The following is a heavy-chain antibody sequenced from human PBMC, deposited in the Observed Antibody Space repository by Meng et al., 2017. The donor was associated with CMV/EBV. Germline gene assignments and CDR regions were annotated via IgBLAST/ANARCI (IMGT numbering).Heavy chain of an antibody. Sequence: GESLKIPCAASGFTFSSYAMHWVRQAPGKGLEWVAVISYDGSNKYYADSVKGRFTISRDNSKNTPYLQMNSLRAEDTAVYYCARVLQVVVAATKGGMDVWGQGTTVTVSS. V-gene: IGHV3-30*04. J-gene: IGHJ6*02. D-gene: IGHD2-15*01. CDR1: GFTFSSYA. CDR3: ARVLQVVVAATKGGMDV. CDR2: ISYDGSNK.